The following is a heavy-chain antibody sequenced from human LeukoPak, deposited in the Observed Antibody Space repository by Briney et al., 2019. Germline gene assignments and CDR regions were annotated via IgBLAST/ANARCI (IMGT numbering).Heavy chain of an antibody. V-gene: IGHV4-61*02. CDR2: VYSSGTT. J-gene: IGHJ3*02. CDR1: GGSISSDRYD. D-gene: IGHD5-18*01. CDR3: ARLGYGLKGSYDAFDM. Sequence: SQTLSLTCSVSGGSISSDRYDWSWIRQPAGKGLEWIGRVYSSGTTNQHPSLKSRITISIDTSKNQFSLKLNSVTAADTAVYYCARLGYGLKGSYDAFDMWGQGTMVTVSS.